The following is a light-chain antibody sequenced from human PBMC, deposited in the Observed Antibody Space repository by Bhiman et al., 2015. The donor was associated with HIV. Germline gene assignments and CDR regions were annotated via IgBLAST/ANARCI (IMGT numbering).Light chain of an antibody. CDR3: QAWDSSTEV. CDR2: QNN. J-gene: IGLJ1*01. CDR1: KLGEKF. V-gene: IGLV3-1*01. Sequence: SYELAQPPSVSLSPGQTATITCSGDKLGEKFASWYQQKPGQSPILIIYQNNKRASGIPERISGSNSGDTATLTISGAQAMDEADYYCQAWDSSTEVFGTGTKVTVL.